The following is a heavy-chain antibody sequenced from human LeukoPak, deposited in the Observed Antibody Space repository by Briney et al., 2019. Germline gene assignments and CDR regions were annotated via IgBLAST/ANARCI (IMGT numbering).Heavy chain of an antibody. V-gene: IGHV4-30-2*01. J-gene: IGHJ4*02. CDR1: GGSISSGGYS. CDR3: ARESGDYVWGSSDSAFDY. CDR2: IYHSGST. D-gene: IGHD3-16*01. Sequence: SEALSLTSAVSGGSISSGGYSWSWIRQPPGKGLEWIGYIYHSGSTYYNPSLKSRVTISVDRSKNQFSLKLSSVTAADTAVYYCARESGDYVWGSSDSAFDYWGQGTLVTVSS.